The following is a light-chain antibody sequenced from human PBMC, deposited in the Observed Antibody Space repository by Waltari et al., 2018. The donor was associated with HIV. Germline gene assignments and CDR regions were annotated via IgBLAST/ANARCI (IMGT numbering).Light chain of an antibody. CDR2: SNN. CDR1: SINTGRNT. V-gene: IGLV1-44*01. Sequence: QSVLTQPPSPSGTPRQRLTIPCSGSSINTGRNTSHWYRHLPGPAPKPLISSNNQRPSGVPDRFSGSTAGTSASLVISGLQSEDEADYYCTAWDDSLKGGAFGTGTKVTVL. CDR3: TAWDDSLKGGA. J-gene: IGLJ1*01.